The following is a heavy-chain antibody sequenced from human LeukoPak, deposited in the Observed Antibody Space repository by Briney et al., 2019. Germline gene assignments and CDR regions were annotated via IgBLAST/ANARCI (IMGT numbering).Heavy chain of an antibody. V-gene: IGHV3-48*03. CDR1: GFTFSSYE. Sequence: GGSLRLSCAASGFTFSSYEMNWVRQAPGKGLEWVSYISSSGSTIYYADSVKGRFTISRDNAKNSLYLQMNSLRAEDTAVYYCARAREIVGANDYWGQGTLVTVSS. CDR2: ISSSGSTI. D-gene: IGHD1-26*01. J-gene: IGHJ4*02. CDR3: ARAREIVGANDY.